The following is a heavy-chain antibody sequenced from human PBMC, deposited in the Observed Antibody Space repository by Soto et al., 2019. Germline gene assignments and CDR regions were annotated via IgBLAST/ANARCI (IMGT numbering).Heavy chain of an antibody. J-gene: IGHJ6*02. CDR3: AREPSVAAYYYYGMDV. CDR1: GFTFSSYA. CDR2: ISYDGSNK. V-gene: IGHV3-30-3*01. Sequence: QVQLVESRGGVVQPGRSLRLSCAASGFTFSSYAMHWVRQAPGKGLEWVAVISYDGSNKYYADSVKGRFTISRDNSKNTLYLQMNSLRAEDTAVYYCAREPSVAAYYYYGMDVWGQGTTVTVSS. D-gene: IGHD6-13*01.